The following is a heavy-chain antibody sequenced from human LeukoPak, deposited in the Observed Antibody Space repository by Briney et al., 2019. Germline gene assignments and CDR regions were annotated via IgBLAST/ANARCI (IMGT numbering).Heavy chain of an antibody. CDR2: ISSSSSYI. J-gene: IGHJ4*02. D-gene: IGHD3-22*01. CDR3: ASSIFTYYYDSGGYYYVQDY. Sequence: PGGSLRLSCAASGLTVSSYSMNWVRQAPGKGLEWVSSISSSSSYIYYADSVKGRFTISRDNAKNSLYLQMNSLRAEDTAVYYCASSIFTYYYDSGGYYYVQDYWGQGTLVTVSS. CDR1: GLTVSSYS. V-gene: IGHV3-21*01.